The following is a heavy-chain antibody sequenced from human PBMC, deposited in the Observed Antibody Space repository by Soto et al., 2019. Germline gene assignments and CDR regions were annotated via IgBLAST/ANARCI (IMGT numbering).Heavy chain of an antibody. Sequence: QVQLQESGPGLVKPSQTLSLTCTVSGGSISSGGYYWSWIRQHPGKGLEWIGYIYYSGSTYYNPSLKSRATISVDTSKNQFSLKLSSVTAADTAVYYCASPYDSSGYHDAFDIWGQGTMVTVSS. CDR1: GGSISSGGYY. J-gene: IGHJ3*02. CDR3: ASPYDSSGYHDAFDI. D-gene: IGHD3-22*01. CDR2: IYYSGST. V-gene: IGHV4-31*03.